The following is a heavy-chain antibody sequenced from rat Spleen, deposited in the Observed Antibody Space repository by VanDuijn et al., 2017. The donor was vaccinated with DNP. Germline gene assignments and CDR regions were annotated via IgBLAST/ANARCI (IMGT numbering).Heavy chain of an antibody. Sequence: QVQLEESGPGLMQPSETLSLTCTVSGFSLAVNGVGWVRQPLGKGLVWMGTIWTGGSTNYNSAVQSRLSISRDTSKSQVFLKMNSLQPEDTGTYYCARGNYGGYDYWGQGVMVTVSS. D-gene: IGHD1-11*01. CDR2: IWTGGST. CDR3: ARGNYGGYDY. J-gene: IGHJ2*01. CDR1: GFSLAVNG. V-gene: IGHV2-72*01.